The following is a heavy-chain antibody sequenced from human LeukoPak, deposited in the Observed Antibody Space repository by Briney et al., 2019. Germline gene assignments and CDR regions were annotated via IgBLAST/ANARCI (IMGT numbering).Heavy chain of an antibody. CDR3: AIPPGIVVTITD. CDR1: GFTFSSYA. D-gene: IGHD3-22*01. Sequence: GSLRLSCAASGFTFSSYAMSWVRQAPGKRLEWVSAISGSGGSTYYADSVKGRFTISRDNSKNTLYLQMNSLRAEDTAVYYCAIPPGIVVTITDWGQGTLVTVSS. CDR2: ISGSGGST. V-gene: IGHV3-23*01. J-gene: IGHJ4*02.